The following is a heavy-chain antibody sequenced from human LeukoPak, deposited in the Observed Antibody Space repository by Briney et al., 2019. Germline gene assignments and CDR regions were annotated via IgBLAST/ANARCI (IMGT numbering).Heavy chain of an antibody. V-gene: IGHV3-49*04. CDR3: TRDHIVVVPAAMRPYYYYGMDV. J-gene: IGHJ6*04. CDR1: GFTFGDYA. CDR2: IRSKAYGGTT. Sequence: GGSLRLSCTASGFTFGDYAMSWVRQAPGKGLEWVGFIRSKAYGGTTEYAASAKGRFTISRDDSKSIAYLQMNSLKTEDTAVYYCTRDHIVVVPAAMRPYYYYGMDVWGKGTTVTVS. D-gene: IGHD2-2*01.